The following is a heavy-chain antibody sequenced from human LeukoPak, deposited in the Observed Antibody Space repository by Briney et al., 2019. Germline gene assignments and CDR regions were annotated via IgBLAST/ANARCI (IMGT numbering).Heavy chain of an antibody. V-gene: IGHV4-61*01. J-gene: IGHJ6*02. D-gene: IGHD2-2*01. CDR1: GGSVSSGSYY. Sequence: SETLSLTCTVSGGSVSSGSYYWSWIRQPPGKGLEWIGHIYYSGSTNNNPSLKSRVTISVDTSKNQFSLKLGSVTAADTAVYYCARGDIVVVPAAMPVRYGMDVWGQGTTVTVSS. CDR3: ARGDIVVVPAAMPVRYGMDV. CDR2: IYYSGST.